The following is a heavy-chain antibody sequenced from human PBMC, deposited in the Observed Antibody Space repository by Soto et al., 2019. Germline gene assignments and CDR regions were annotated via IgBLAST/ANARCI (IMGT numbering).Heavy chain of an antibody. Sequence: SETLSLTCTVSGGSISSYYWSWIRQPPGKGLEWIGYIYYSGSTNYNPSLKSRVTISVDTSKNQFSLKLSSVTAADTAVYYCARALGYCSSTSCLIWFDPWGQGTLVTVS. CDR3: ARALGYCSSTSCLIWFDP. CDR2: IYYSGST. CDR1: GGSISSYY. V-gene: IGHV4-59*01. J-gene: IGHJ5*02. D-gene: IGHD2-2*01.